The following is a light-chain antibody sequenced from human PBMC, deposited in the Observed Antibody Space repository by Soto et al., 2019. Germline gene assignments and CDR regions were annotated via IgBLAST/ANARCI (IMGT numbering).Light chain of an antibody. V-gene: IGLV2-23*01. CDR2: EGG. CDR3: CLYAGPYVV. Sequence: QSALTQPASVSGSPGQSITISCTATRSDVGNYNLVSWYQQHPGKAPKLIIYEGGERPSGISNRFSGSKSGNTASLTISGLQAEDEADYYCCLYAGPYVVFGGGTKVTVL. CDR1: RSDVGNYNL. J-gene: IGLJ2*01.